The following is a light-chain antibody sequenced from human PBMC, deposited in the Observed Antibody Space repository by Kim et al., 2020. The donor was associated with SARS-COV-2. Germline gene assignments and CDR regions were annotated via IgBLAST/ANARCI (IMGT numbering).Light chain of an antibody. CDR3: LLYSGGAHV. Sequence: GGTVTLTCASSTGAGTSGYYPKWFQQKPGQAPRALIYYTSNRHSWTPARFSGSLLGGKATLTLSGVQPEDEAEYYCLLYSGGAHVFGTGTKVTVL. V-gene: IGLV7-43*01. CDR2: YTS. J-gene: IGLJ1*01. CDR1: TGAGTSGYY.